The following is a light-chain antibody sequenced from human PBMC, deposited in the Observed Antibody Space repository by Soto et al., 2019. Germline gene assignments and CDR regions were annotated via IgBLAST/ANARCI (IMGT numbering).Light chain of an antibody. CDR2: DAS. V-gene: IGKV1-5*01. CDR1: QSISSW. Sequence: DIQMTQSPSTLSASVGDRVTITCRASQSISSWLAWYQQKPGKAPNLLIYDASNSESGVPSNFSGSGFSTEFTLTISSLQRGESATYYFQQFKSYPYTFGQGTKLEIK. CDR3: QQFKSYPYT. J-gene: IGKJ2*01.